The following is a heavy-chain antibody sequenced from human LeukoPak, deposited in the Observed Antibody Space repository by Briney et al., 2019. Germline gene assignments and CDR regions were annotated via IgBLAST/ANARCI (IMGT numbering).Heavy chain of an antibody. Sequence: PGGSLRLSCAASGFTFSNYAMSWVRLAPGNGLEWVSGIGGGGGSTYYADSVKGRFTISRDNSKYTLYLQMNNLRAEDTAVYYCAKGRGTYPWFFDYWGQGTLVTVSS. J-gene: IGHJ4*02. CDR3: AKGRGTYPWFFDY. D-gene: IGHD3-10*01. V-gene: IGHV3-23*01. CDR1: GFTFSNYA. CDR2: IGGGGGST.